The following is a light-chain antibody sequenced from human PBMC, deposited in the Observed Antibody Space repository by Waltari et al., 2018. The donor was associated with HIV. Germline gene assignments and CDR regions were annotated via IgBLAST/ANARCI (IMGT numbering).Light chain of an antibody. Sequence: AVQMTQSPSSLSASVGDTVTITCRASQGIGIDLGWFQLKPGKAPKLLIYAASRLQSGAPPNYSGSGSGTDFTLTISSLQPEDFATYYCLQDHSYPWTFGQGTRVEVK. J-gene: IGKJ1*01. CDR3: LQDHSYPWT. V-gene: IGKV1-6*02. CDR1: QGIGID. CDR2: AAS.